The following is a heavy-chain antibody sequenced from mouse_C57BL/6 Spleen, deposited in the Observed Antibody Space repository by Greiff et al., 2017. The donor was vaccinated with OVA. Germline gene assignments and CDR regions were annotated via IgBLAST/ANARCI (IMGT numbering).Heavy chain of an antibody. CDR3: ARFDYGGAY. D-gene: IGHD2-4*01. J-gene: IGHJ2*01. Sequence: EVKLVESGGGLVKPGGSLKLFCAASGFTFSDYGMHWVRQAPEKGLEWVAYISSGSSTIYYADTVKGRFTISRDNAKNTLFLQMTSLRSEDTAMYYCARFDYGGAYWGQGTTLTVSS. V-gene: IGHV5-17*01. CDR2: ISSGSSTI. CDR1: GFTFSDYG.